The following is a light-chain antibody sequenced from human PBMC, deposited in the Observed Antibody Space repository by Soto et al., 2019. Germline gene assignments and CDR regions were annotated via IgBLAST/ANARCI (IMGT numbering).Light chain of an antibody. Sequence: EIVMTQYPATLSVSPGERATLSCRASQSVSSNLAWYQQKPGQAPRLLMYGASTRATGIPDRFSGSGSGTDFTLTTSSLQYEDFVVYYCQQYNKWPPWTFGQGTKVEI. CDR1: QSVSSN. J-gene: IGKJ1*01. CDR2: GAS. CDR3: QQYNKWPPWT. V-gene: IGKV3-15*01.